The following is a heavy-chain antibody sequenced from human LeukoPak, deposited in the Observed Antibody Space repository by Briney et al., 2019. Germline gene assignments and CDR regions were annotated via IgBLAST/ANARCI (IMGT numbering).Heavy chain of an antibody. CDR3: ARQYGDYTDGLDWFDP. J-gene: IGHJ5*02. CDR1: GGSISSSSYY. V-gene: IGHV4-39*01. D-gene: IGHD4-17*01. Sequence: SETLSLTCTVSGGSISSSSYYWGWIRQPPGKGLEWIGSIYYSGSTYYNPSLKSRVTIPVDTSKNQFSLKLSSVTAADTAVYYCARQYGDYTDGLDWFDPWGQGTLVTVSS. CDR2: IYYSGST.